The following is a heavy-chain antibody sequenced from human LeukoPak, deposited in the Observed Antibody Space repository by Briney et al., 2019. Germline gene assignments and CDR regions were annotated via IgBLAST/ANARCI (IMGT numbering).Heavy chain of an antibody. Sequence: GGSLRLSCAASGFPFGSYSMNWVRQAPGKGLELVSHIFDGGGTTTVYADSVKGRFTVSRDDAKNSLYLQMSSLRAEDTAIYYCARDATGSSDYWGQGTLVTVSS. CDR3: ARDATGSSDY. D-gene: IGHD1-26*01. V-gene: IGHV3-48*04. CDR2: IFDGGGTTT. J-gene: IGHJ4*02. CDR1: GFPFGSYS.